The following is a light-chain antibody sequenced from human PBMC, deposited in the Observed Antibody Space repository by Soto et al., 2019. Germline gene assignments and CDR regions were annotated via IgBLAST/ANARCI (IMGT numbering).Light chain of an antibody. V-gene: IGKV1-5*03. CDR1: QTISSW. Sequence: DIQMTQSPSTLSGSVGDRVTITCRASQTISSWLAWYQQKPGKAPKHLIYKASTLKSGVPSRFSGSGSGTEFILTCSSLRAEDFATYDVQRYSSYSEAFGQGAKVELK. CDR2: KAS. CDR3: QRYSSYSEA. J-gene: IGKJ1*01.